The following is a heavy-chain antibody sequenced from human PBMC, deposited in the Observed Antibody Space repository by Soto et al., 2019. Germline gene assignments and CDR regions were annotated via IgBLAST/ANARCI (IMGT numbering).Heavy chain of an antibody. V-gene: IGHV1-69*02. CDR1: GGTFSSYT. J-gene: IGHJ6*02. CDR2: IIPILGIA. CDR3: ARMGPNYGMDV. Sequence: QVQLVQSGAEVKKPGSSVNVSCKASGGTFSSYTISWVRQAPGQGLEWMGRIIPILGIANYAQKFQGRVTITADKSTSTAYMELSSLRSEDTAVYYCARMGPNYGMDVWGQGTTVTVSS.